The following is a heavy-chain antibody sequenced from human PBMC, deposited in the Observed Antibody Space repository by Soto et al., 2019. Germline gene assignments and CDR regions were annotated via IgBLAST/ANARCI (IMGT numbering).Heavy chain of an antibody. V-gene: IGHV4-59*08. CDR1: GGSISSYY. CDR2: IYYSGST. J-gene: IGHJ4*02. Sequence: SETLSLTCTVSGGSISSYYWSWIRQPPGKGLEWIGYIYYSGSTNYNPSLKSRVTISVDTSKNQFSLKLSSVTAADTAVYYCARLMGMVRGVTSYYFDYWGQGTLVTVSS. D-gene: IGHD3-10*01. CDR3: ARLMGMVRGVTSYYFDY.